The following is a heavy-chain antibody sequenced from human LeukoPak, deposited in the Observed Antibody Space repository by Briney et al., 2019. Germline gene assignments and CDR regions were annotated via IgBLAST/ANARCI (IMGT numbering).Heavy chain of an antibody. V-gene: IGHV1-69*05. CDR1: GGTFSSYA. CDR3: ARAAAAGSWFDP. D-gene: IGHD6-13*01. CDR2: IIPIFGTA. J-gene: IGHJ5*02. Sequence: GSSVTVSCKASGGTFSSYAISWVRQAPGQGLEWMGGIIPIFGTANYAQKFQGRVTITTDESTSTAYMELSSLRPEDTAVYYCARAAAAGSWFDPWGQGTLVTVSS.